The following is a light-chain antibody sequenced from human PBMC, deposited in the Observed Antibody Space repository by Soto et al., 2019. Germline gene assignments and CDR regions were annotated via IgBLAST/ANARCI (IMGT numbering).Light chain of an antibody. CDR1: QAISTS. CDR3: QHYKTYPLT. CDR2: AAS. J-gene: IGKJ4*01. V-gene: IGKV1-16*01. Sequence: DIQMTQSPSSLSASVGDRVTFTCRANQAISTSLAWFQQKPGRGPKSLIYAASSLQSGVPSRFNGNGSGTDFSLTISSLQPEDFATYYCQHYKTYPLTFGGGTKVEI.